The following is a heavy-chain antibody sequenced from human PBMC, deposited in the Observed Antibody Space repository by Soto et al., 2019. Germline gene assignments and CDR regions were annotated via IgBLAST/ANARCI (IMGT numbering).Heavy chain of an antibody. CDR1: GFTFSSYS. J-gene: IGHJ4*02. Sequence: GGSLRLSCAASGFTFSSYSMNWVRQAPGKGLEWVSSISSSSSYIYYADSVKGRFTISRDNAKNSLYLQMNSLRGEDTAVYYCAKDRSRIAVAGRVFDYWGQGTLVTVSS. CDR2: ISSSSSYI. D-gene: IGHD6-19*01. V-gene: IGHV3-21*04. CDR3: AKDRSRIAVAGRVFDY.